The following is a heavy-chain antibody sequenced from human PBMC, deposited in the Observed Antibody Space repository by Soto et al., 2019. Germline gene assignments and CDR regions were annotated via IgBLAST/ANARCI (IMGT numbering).Heavy chain of an antibody. J-gene: IGHJ4*02. D-gene: IGHD5-12*01. CDR1: GFTFSSFG. CDR3: AKDLREMATIRPDY. Sequence: QVQLVESGGGVVQPGTSLRLSCAASGFTFSSFGILWVRQAPGKGLEWVAVISYDGIDKNYGDSVKGRFTISRENSKNMVYLQMNSLRIEDTAVYHCAKDLREMATIRPDYWGQGIQVTVSS. CDR2: ISYDGIDK. V-gene: IGHV3-30*18.